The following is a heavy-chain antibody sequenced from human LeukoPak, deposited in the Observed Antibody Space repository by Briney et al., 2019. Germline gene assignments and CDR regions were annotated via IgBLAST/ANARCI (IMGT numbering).Heavy chain of an antibody. CDR1: GGSISSSDYY. CDR3: ARDPAYGDYEPGY. Sequence: PPETLSLTCTVSGGSISSSDYYWGWIRQPPGKGLEWIGSFYYSGSTYYNPSLKSRLTISVDTSKNQFSLRLSSVTAADTAVYYCARDPAYGDYEPGYWGQGTLVTVSS. J-gene: IGHJ4*02. CDR2: FYYSGST. V-gene: IGHV4-39*07. D-gene: IGHD4-17*01.